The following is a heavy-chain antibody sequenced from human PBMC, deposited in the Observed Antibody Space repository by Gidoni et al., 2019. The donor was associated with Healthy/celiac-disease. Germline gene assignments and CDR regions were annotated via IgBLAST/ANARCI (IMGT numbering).Heavy chain of an antibody. CDR2: ISWNSGSI. J-gene: IGHJ3*02. V-gene: IGHV3-9*01. CDR1: GFTFDDYA. Sequence: EVQLVESGGGLVQPGRSLRLSCAASGFTFDDYAMHWVRQAPGKGLECISGISWNSGSIGYADSVKGRFTISRDNAKNSLYLQMNSLRAEDTALYYCAKARVTIFGVVGAFDIWGQGTMVTVSS. CDR3: AKARVTIFGVVGAFDI. D-gene: IGHD3-3*01.